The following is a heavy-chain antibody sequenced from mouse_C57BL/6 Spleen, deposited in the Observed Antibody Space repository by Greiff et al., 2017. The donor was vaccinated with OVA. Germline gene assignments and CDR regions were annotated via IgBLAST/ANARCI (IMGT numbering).Heavy chain of an antibody. Sequence: DVKLVESGAELVRPGASVKLSCTASGFNIKDDYMHWVKQRPEQGLEWIGWIDPENGDTEYASKFQGKATITADTSSNTAYLQLSSRTSEDTAVYYCTTLIRRGYAMDYWGQGTSVTVSS. D-gene: IGHD2-4*01. CDR1: GFNIKDDY. CDR3: TTLIRRGYAMDY. CDR2: IDPENGDT. J-gene: IGHJ4*01. V-gene: IGHV14-4*01.